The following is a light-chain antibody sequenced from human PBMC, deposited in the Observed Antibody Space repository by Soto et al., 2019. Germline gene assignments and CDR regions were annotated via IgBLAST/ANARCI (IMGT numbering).Light chain of an antibody. Sequence: DIQMTQFPSSLSASVGYRVTITCLASQGISNYVVWYQQKPGEVPKLLIYDAYKLQSVVPSRFRGSGSGTDFPLTISSLQPEDAETYYCQKYNTAPLTFGGGTKVDLK. CDR1: QGISNY. CDR3: QKYNTAPLT. V-gene: IGKV1-27*01. CDR2: DAY. J-gene: IGKJ4*01.